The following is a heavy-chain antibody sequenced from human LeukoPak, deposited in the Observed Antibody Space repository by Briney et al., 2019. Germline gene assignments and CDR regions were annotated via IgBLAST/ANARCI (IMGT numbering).Heavy chain of an antibody. V-gene: IGHV3-20*04. J-gene: IGHJ4*02. D-gene: IGHD6-19*01. Sequence: GGSLRLSCAASGFTFDDYGMSWVRQAPGKGLEWVSGINWNGGSTGYADSVKGRFTISRDNAKNSLYLQMNSLRAEDTALYYCARGRSSGWSLRVLAHGYYFDYWGQGTLVTVSS. CDR2: INWNGGST. CDR3: ARGRSSGWSLRVLAHGYYFDY. CDR1: GFTFDDYG.